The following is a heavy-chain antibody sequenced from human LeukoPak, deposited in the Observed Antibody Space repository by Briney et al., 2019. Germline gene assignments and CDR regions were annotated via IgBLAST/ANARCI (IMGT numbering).Heavy chain of an antibody. CDR1: GYTFTGYY. V-gene: IGHV1-2*02. J-gene: IGHJ4*02. Sequence: ASVKVSCKASGYTFTGYYMHWVRQAPGQGLAWMGWINPNSGGTNYAQKFQGRVTMTRDTSISTAYMELSRLRSDDTAVYYCARLAGTARDWMVVDCSGGSCYFDYWGQGTLVTVSS. D-gene: IGHD2-15*01. CDR3: ARLAGTARDWMVVDCSGGSCYFDY. CDR2: INPNSGGT.